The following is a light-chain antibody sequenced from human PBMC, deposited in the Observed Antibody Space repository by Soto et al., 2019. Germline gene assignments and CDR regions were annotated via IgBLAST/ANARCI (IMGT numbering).Light chain of an antibody. CDR2: GAS. J-gene: IGKJ1*01. V-gene: IGKV3-20*01. CDR1: QSASSSY. CDR3: QQYGSSPRT. Sequence: EIVLTQSPGTLSLSPGERATLSCRASQSASSSYLAWYQQRPGQAPRLLIYGASSRAIGIPDRFSGSGSGTDFTFTIRRLEPEDFAVYYCQQYGSSPRTFGQGTKVDIK.